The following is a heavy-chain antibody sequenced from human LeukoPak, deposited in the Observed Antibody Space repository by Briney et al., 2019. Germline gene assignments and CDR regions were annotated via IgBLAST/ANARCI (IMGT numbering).Heavy chain of an antibody. J-gene: IGHJ4*02. Sequence: PGGSLRLSCAASGFNISSYWMHWVRQAPGKGLVWVSRINSDGSSTSYADSVKGRFTISRDNAKNTLYLQMNSLRAEDTAVYYCARVLRSGYYFGYWGQGTLVTVSS. CDR2: INSDGSST. D-gene: IGHD3-22*01. CDR3: ARVLRSGYYFGY. V-gene: IGHV3-74*01. CDR1: GFNISSYW.